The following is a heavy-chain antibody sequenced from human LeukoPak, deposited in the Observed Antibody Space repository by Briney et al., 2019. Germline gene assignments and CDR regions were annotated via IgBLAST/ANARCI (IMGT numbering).Heavy chain of an antibody. CDR1: GGSISSSSYY. Sequence: SETLSLTCTVSGGSISSSSYYWGWIRQPPGKGLEWIGSIYYSGSTYYNPSLKSRVTISVDTSKNQFSLKLSSVTAADTAVYYCARGQKHYYYYMDVWGKGTTVTVSS. CDR3: ARGQKHYYYYMDV. J-gene: IGHJ6*03. V-gene: IGHV4-39*01. CDR2: IYYSGST.